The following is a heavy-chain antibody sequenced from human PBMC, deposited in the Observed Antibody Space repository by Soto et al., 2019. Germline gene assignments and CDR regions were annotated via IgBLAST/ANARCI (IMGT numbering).Heavy chain of an antibody. J-gene: IGHJ4*02. CDR2: IYSSGNT. CDR1: GGTISGYY. D-gene: IGHD3-9*01. V-gene: IGHV4-4*07. CDR3: ARVDHRGYFSVLTDV. Sequence: SETLSLTCSVSGGTISGYYWTWIRQPAGKGLEWIGRIYSSGNTKYNPSLQSRVTMSLDTSNNQFSLRLTSVTAADTAVYYCARVDHRGYFSVLTDVWGQGILVTGSS.